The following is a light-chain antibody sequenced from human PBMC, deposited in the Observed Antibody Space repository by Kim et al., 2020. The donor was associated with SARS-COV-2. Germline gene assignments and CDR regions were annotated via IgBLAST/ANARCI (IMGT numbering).Light chain of an antibody. CDR2: GKN. J-gene: IGLJ2*01. CDR1: SLRSYY. V-gene: IGLV3-19*01. Sequence: VAVGQTVRITCQGDSLRSYYATWYQQKPGQAPILVIYGKNNRPSVIPDRFSGSSSGNTASLTITGTQAGDEADYYCNSRDSNDNVVFGGGTQLTVL. CDR3: NSRDSNDNVV.